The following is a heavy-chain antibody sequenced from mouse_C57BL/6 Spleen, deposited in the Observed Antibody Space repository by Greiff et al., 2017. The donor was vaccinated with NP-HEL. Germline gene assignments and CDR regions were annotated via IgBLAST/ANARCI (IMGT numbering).Heavy chain of an antibody. V-gene: IGHV3-6*01. Sequence: EVKLQESGPGLVKPSQSLSLTCSVTGYSITSGYYWNWIRQFPGNKLEWMGYISYDGSNNYNPSLKNRISITRDTSKNQFFLKLNSVTTEDTATYYCARLYNYFDYWGQGTTLTVSS. CDR2: ISYDGSN. J-gene: IGHJ2*01. CDR3: ARLYNYFDY. CDR1: GYSITSGYY.